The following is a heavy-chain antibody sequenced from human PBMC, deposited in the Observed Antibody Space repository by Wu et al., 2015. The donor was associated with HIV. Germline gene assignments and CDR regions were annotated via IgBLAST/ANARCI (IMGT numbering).Heavy chain of an antibody. J-gene: IGHJ1*01. CDR2: INPANGIT. CDR1: GYTFTGHY. CDR3: ARNFQD. Sequence: VLLVQSGAEVEKPGDSVKVSCKTSGYTFTGHYMHWVRQAPGQGLEWMGWINPANGITNYAQTFQGRVIMTRDTSTTTAYMELNSLRSDDTAVFYCARNFQDWGQGTLVTVSS. V-gene: IGHV1-2*02.